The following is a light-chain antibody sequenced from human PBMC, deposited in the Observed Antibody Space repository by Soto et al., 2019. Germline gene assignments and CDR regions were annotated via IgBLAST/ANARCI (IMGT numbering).Light chain of an antibody. Sequence: EIVLTQSPCTLSLSPGGRATLSCRSSQSVTSSFLAWYQQRPGPAPRLLIYGASNRATGIPDRFSGSGSGTDFTLTISILEPEDFAVYYCQQSGSSPLTFGGGTQVEIK. CDR2: GAS. CDR1: QSVTSSF. J-gene: IGKJ4*01. V-gene: IGKV3-20*01. CDR3: QQSGSSPLT.